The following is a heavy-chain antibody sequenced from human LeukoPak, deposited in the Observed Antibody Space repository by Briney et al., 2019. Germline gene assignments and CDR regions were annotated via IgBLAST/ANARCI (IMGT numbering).Heavy chain of an antibody. CDR3: ARDKNSGQCARNSCYAVCPIDI. Sequence: SVKVSCKASGGTFSINAITWVRQAPGQGLEWMGGIIPMSETPKYTQKFQGRVTIATDESTNTAYMELSSLRSDDTAVYYCARDKNSGQCARNSCYAVCPIDIWGPGKPVTASP. CDR1: GGTFSINA. D-gene: IGHD2-2*01. CDR2: IIPMSETP. J-gene: IGHJ3*02. V-gene: IGHV1-69*05.